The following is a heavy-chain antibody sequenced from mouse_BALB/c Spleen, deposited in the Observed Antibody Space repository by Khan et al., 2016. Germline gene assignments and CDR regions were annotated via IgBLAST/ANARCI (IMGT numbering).Heavy chain of an antibody. CDR2: ISYSGST. CDR3: ARGLGRAY. J-gene: IGHJ3*01. Sequence: VQLKESGPGLVKPSQSLSLTCTVTGYSITSDYAWNWIRQFPGNKLEWMGYISYSGSTSYNPSLKSRISLTRDTSKNQFFLQLNSVTTEDTATYYGARGLGRAYWGQGTLVTVSA. CDR1: GYSITSDYA. V-gene: IGHV3-2*02. D-gene: IGHD4-1*01.